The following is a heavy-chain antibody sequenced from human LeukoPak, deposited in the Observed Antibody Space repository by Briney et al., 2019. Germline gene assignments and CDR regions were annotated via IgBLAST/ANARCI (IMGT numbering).Heavy chain of an antibody. Sequence: SVKVSCXASGGTFSSYAISWVRQAHGQGLEWMGGIIPIFGTANYAQKFQGRVTITTDESTSTAYMELSSLRSEDTAVYYCARVDTAMVTGVISYYYYMDVWGKGTTVTVSS. D-gene: IGHD5-18*01. CDR3: ARVDTAMVTGVISYYYYMDV. J-gene: IGHJ6*03. CDR1: GGTFSSYA. V-gene: IGHV1-69*05. CDR2: IIPIFGTA.